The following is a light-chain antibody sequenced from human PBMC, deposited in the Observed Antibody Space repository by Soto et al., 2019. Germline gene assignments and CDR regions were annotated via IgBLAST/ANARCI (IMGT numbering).Light chain of an antibody. CDR1: QRGGIH. V-gene: IGKV3-15*01. CDR3: QQYDGSHRT. J-gene: IGKJ1*01. CDR2: SAS. Sequence: EIVVTQSPATLSVSPGETATLSCRASQRGGIHLAWYQQKPGQAPRLLIYSASTRASGIPDRFSGSRSGTELPLTIRSPQSEDFAFFYCQQYDGSHRTFGQGTKVDI.